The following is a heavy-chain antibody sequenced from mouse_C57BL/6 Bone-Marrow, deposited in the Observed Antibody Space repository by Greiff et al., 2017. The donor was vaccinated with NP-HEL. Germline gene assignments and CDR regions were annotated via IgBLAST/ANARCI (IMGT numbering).Heavy chain of an antibody. J-gene: IGHJ1*03. D-gene: IGHD2-3*01. CDR2: IDPSDSYT. V-gene: IGHV1-50*01. CDR1: GYTFTSYW. Sequence: VQLQQPGAELVKPGASVKLSCKASGYTFTSYWMQWVKQRPGQGLEWIGEIDPSDSYTNYNQKFKGKATLTVDTSSSTAYMQLSSLTSEDSAVYYCAYDGYFYWYFDVWGTGTTVTVSS. CDR3: AYDGYFYWYFDV.